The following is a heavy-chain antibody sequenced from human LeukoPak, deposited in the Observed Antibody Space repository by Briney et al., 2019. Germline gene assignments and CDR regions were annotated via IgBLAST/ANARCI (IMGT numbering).Heavy chain of an antibody. CDR2: ISTYDGDT. CDR3: ARDVLNRCIGGICPIDD. J-gene: IGHJ4*02. CDR1: GYTFTRYG. Sequence: ASVTVSCKASGYTFTRYGITWVRQAPGQGLEWMGWISTYDGDTYYAQKFQGRVTMTRDTSTTTAYMELRGLRSDDAALYYCARDVLNRCIGGICPIDDWGQGTLVTVPS. D-gene: IGHD2-15*01. V-gene: IGHV1-18*04.